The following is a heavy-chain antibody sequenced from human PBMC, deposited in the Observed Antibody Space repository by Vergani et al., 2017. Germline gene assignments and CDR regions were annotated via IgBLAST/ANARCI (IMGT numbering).Heavy chain of an antibody. V-gene: IGHV3-33*01. CDR3: ARDQVPAAIRLNVGNYMDV. CDR2: IYYDGSNA. Sequence: QVQLVESGGGLVKPGGSLRLSCVASRSTFKTYGMHWVRQAPGKGLEWVGLIYYDGSNAYYADSVKGRFTISRDNSKNTLYLQMSSLRAEDTAVYYCARDQVPAAIRLNVGNYMDVWGKGTTVIVSS. CDR1: RSTFKTYG. D-gene: IGHD2-2*02. J-gene: IGHJ6*03.